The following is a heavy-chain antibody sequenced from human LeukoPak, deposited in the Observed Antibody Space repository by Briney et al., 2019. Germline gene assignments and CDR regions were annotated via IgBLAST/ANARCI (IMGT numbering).Heavy chain of an antibody. D-gene: IGHD5-24*01. CDR2: IYYSGST. J-gene: IGHJ4*02. CDR3: ARVGSSRWLHLNYFDY. V-gene: IGHV4-31*03. CDR1: GGSISSGGYY. Sequence: PSQTLSLTCTVSGGSISSGGYYWSWIRQHPGKGLEWIGYIYYSGSTYYNPSLKSRVTISVDTSKNQFSLKLSSVTAADTAVYYCARVGSSRWLHLNYFDYWGQGTLVTVSS.